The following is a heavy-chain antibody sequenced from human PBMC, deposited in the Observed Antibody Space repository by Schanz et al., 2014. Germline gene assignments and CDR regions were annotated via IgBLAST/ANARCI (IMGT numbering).Heavy chain of an antibody. V-gene: IGHV3-23*01. Sequence: DVQLLESGGGLVQPGGSLRLSCAASGFTFNSYAMTWVRQAPGKGLEWVSTISASGGSTYYADSVKGRFTISRDNSENTLYLQMNSLSADDTAVFYCAKGMGSCSGGTCYDYYYYGLDVWGQGTTVTVSS. CDR2: ISASGGST. J-gene: IGHJ6*02. D-gene: IGHD2-15*01. CDR3: AKGMGSCSGGTCYDYYYYGLDV. CDR1: GFTFNSYA.